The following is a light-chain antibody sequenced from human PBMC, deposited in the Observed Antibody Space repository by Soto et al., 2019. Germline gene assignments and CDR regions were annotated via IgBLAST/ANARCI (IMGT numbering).Light chain of an antibody. CDR1: SSDVGGYNY. Sequence: QSALTQPPSASGSPGQSVTISCTGTSSDVGGYNYVSWYQQHPGKAPKLIISEVSKRPSGVPDRFSGSKSGNTASLTVSGLQDEDDSYYYCCTYAGSNNYVFGTGTKLTVL. CDR3: CTYAGSNNYV. J-gene: IGLJ1*01. V-gene: IGLV2-8*01. CDR2: EVS.